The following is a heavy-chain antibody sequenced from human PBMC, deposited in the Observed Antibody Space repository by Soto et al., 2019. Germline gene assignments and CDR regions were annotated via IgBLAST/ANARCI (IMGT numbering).Heavy chain of an antibody. CDR2: IYYSGST. V-gene: IGHV4-31*03. D-gene: IGHD2-15*01. CDR3: ARDKRDNYYFDY. CDR1: GGSISSGGYY. Sequence: PSETLSLTCTVSGGSISSGGYYWSWIRQHPGKGLEWIGYIYYSGSTYYNPSLKSRVTISVDTSKNQFSLKLSSVTAADTAVYYCARDKRDNYYFDYWGQGTLVTVS. J-gene: IGHJ4*02.